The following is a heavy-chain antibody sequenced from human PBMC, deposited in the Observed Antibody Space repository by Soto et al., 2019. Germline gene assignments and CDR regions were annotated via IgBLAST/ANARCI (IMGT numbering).Heavy chain of an antibody. CDR1: GFTFSSYA. D-gene: IGHD3-3*01. Sequence: PGGSLRLSCAASGFTFSSYAMSWVRQAPGKGLEWVSAISGSGGSTYYADSVKGRFTISRDNSKNTLYLQMNSLRAEDTAVYYCAKDPGKAVLRFLEWFVYWGQGTLVTVS. V-gene: IGHV3-23*01. J-gene: IGHJ4*02. CDR2: ISGSGGST. CDR3: AKDPGKAVLRFLEWFVY.